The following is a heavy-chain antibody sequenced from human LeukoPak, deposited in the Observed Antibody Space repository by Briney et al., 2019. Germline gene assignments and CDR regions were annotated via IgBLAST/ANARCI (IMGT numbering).Heavy chain of an antibody. D-gene: IGHD3-10*01. J-gene: IGHJ4*02. CDR2: IYHSGST. CDR1: GGSISSSNW. V-gene: IGHV4-4*02. Sequence: SGTLSLTCAVSGGSISSSNWWSWVRQPPGKGLEWIGEIYHSGSTNYNPSLKSRVTISVDKSKNQFSLKLSSVTAADTAVYYCAREVRRDGSGKPTRRFDYWGQGTLVTVSS. CDR3: AREVRRDGSGKPTRRFDY.